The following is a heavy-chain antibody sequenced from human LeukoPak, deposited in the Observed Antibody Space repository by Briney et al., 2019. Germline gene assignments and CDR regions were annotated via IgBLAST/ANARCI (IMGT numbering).Heavy chain of an antibody. Sequence: SETLSLTCTVSGYSISSGYYWGWIRQPPGKGLEWIGSIYHSGSTYYNPSLKSRVTISVDTSKNQFSLKLSSVTAADTAVYYCARTTEGGYTYDYFYYYYMDVWGKGTTATISS. D-gene: IGHD5-18*01. CDR3: ARTTEGGYTYDYFYYYYMDV. CDR2: IYHSGST. V-gene: IGHV4-38-2*02. CDR1: GYSISSGYY. J-gene: IGHJ6*03.